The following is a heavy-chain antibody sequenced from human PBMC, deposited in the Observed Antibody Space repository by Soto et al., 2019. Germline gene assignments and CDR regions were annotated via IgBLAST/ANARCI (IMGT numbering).Heavy chain of an antibody. CDR3: ARPSGWLSLSYFDY. Sequence: GESLKISCKGSGYSFTRYWIGWVRHMPGKGLEWMGVIYPGDSDTRYSPSFQGQVTISVDMSISTAYLQWRSLRTSDTAIYYCARPSGWLSLSYFDYWGHGTLVTVSS. CDR1: GYSFTRYW. CDR2: IYPGDSDT. D-gene: IGHD3-22*01. V-gene: IGHV5-51*01. J-gene: IGHJ4*01.